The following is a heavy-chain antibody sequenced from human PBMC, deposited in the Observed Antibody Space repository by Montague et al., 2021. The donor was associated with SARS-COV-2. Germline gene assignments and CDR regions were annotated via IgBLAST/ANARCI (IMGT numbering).Heavy chain of an antibody. CDR2: IYSTGGT. J-gene: IGHJ6*02. Sequence: TLSLTCTVSGGAINRGDYYWTWIRQPPGKGLEWIGNIYSTGGTSYSPSLKGRVGISLDTSKNQVSLNLRSVAAADTAVYYCAREVVRVDVLTDIPKILYYGLDVWGQGTTVVVSS. CDR3: AREVVRVDVLTDIPKILYYGLDV. CDR1: GGAINRGDYY. D-gene: IGHD2-21*02. V-gene: IGHV4-30-4*08.